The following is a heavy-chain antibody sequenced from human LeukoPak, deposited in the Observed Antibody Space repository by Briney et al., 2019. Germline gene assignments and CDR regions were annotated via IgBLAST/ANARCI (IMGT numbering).Heavy chain of an antibody. D-gene: IGHD5-24*01. CDR1: GGSISSGGYF. J-gene: IGHJ4*02. CDR2: IYYSGGT. Sequence: SQTLSLTCTVSGGSISSGGYFWSWIRQHPGKGLEWIGYIYYSGGTYYSPSLKSRATISVDTSKNQFSLKLSSVTAADTAVYHCARGGSGYNYFDFWGQGTLVTVSS. V-gene: IGHV4-31*03. CDR3: ARGGSGYNYFDF.